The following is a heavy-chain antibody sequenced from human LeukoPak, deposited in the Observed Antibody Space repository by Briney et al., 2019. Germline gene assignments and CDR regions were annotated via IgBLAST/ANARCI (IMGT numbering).Heavy chain of an antibody. CDR2: IYSSGST. Sequence: SETLSLTSTVSGGSISSYYWSWIRQPARKGLEWIGGIYSSGSTNYNPSLKSRVTMSVDTSKNQFSLKLSSVTAADTAVYYCARTRMAGTGGWFDPWGQGTLVTVSS. J-gene: IGHJ5*02. D-gene: IGHD6-19*01. CDR3: ARTRMAGTGGWFDP. CDR1: GGSISSYY. V-gene: IGHV4-4*07.